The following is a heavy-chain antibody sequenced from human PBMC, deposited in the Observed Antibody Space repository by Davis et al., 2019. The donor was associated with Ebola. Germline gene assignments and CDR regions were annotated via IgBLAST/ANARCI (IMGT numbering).Heavy chain of an antibody. J-gene: IGHJ4*02. V-gene: IGHV4-34*01. Sequence: MPSETLSLTCAVYGGSFSGYYWSWIRQPPGKGLEWIGEINHSGSTNYNPSLKSRVTMSVDRSKNQFSLKAKSVTAADTAVYYCASTLFFSMIDWGRGTLVTVSS. CDR2: INHSGST. CDR3: ASTLFFSMID. CDR1: GGSFSGYY. D-gene: IGHD3-22*01.